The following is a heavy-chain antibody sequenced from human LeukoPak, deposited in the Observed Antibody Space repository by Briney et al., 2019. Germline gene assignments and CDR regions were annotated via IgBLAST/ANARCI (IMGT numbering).Heavy chain of an antibody. CDR3: ARRDILTGSFDY. J-gene: IGHJ4*02. V-gene: IGHV5-51*01. D-gene: IGHD3-9*01. Sequence: KVGESLQISSKGSGYSFTSYWIGWVRQLPGKGLEWMGIIYPGDSDTRYSPSFQGQVTISADKSISTAYLQWSSLKASDTAMYYCARRDILTGSFDYWGQGTLVTVSS. CDR2: IYPGDSDT. CDR1: GYSFTSYW.